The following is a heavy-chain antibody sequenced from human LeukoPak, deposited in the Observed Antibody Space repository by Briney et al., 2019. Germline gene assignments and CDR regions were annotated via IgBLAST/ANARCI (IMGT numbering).Heavy chain of an antibody. D-gene: IGHD3-22*01. J-gene: IGHJ4*02. Sequence: GGSLRLSCAASGFTFSSYGMHWVRQAPGKGLEWVAVIWYDGSNKYYADSVKGRFTISRDNSKSTLYLQMNSLRAEDTAVYYCARVSSSGYYSPFDYWGQGTLVTVSS. V-gene: IGHV3-33*01. CDR3: ARVSSSGYYSPFDY. CDR1: GFTFSSYG. CDR2: IWYDGSNK.